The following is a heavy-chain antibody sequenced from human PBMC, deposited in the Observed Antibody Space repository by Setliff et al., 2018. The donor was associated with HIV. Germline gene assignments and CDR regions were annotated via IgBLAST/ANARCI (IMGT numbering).Heavy chain of an antibody. CDR2: INSDGFKT. D-gene: IGHD3-10*01. CDR3: VRDLYYYDH. V-gene: IGHV3-74*01. J-gene: IGHJ4*02. Sequence: GGSLRLSCAAFGFTFSRDWMHWVRQGPGKGLVWVARINSDGFKTNHADSVRGRFTIFRDNAKNTLFLQMNSLRADDTAVYYCVRDLYYYDHWGQGTLVTVSS. CDR1: GFTFSRDW.